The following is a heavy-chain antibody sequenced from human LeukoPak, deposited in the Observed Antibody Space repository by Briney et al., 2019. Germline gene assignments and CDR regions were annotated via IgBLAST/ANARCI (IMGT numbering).Heavy chain of an antibody. CDR3: AKDGPDYGAPNDY. CDR1: GFTFSSYA. D-gene: IGHD4-17*01. J-gene: IGHJ4*02. Sequence: GGSLRPSCAASGFTFSSYAMSWVRQAPGRGLEWVSAISGSGGSTYYADSVKGRFTISRDNSKNTLYLQMNSLRAEDTAVYYCAKDGPDYGAPNDYWGQGTLVTVSS. CDR2: ISGSGGST. V-gene: IGHV3-23*01.